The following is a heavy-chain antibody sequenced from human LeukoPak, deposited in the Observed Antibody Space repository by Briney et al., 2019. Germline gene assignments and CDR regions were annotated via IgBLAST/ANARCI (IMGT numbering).Heavy chain of an antibody. D-gene: IGHD3-22*01. CDR1: GFTFSSYA. J-gene: IGHJ4*02. CDR2: ISYDGSNK. V-gene: IGHV3-30-3*01. CDR3: ARVYYYDSSGYYYLYYFDY. Sequence: GGSLRLSCAASGFTFSSYAMHWVRQAPGKGLEWVAVISYDGSNKYYADSVKGRFTISRDNAKNSLYLQMNSLRAEDTAVYYCARVYYYDSSGYYYLYYFDYWGQGTLVTVS.